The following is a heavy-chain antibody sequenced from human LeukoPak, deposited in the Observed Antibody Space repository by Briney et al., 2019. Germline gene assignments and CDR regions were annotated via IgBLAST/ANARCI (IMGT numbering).Heavy chain of an antibody. CDR3: AVQWLVPGGWFDP. CDR2: IYTSGST. Sequence: SQTLSLTCTVSGGSISSGSYYWSWIRQPAGKGLEWIGRIYTSGSTNYNPSLKSRVTISVDTSKNQFSLKLSSVTAADKAVYYCAVQWLVPGGWFDPWGQGTLVTVSS. J-gene: IGHJ5*02. CDR1: GGSISSGSYY. V-gene: IGHV4-61*02. D-gene: IGHD6-19*01.